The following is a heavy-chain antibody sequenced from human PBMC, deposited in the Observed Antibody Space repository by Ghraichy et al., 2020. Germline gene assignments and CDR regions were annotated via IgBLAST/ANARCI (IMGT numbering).Heavy chain of an antibody. CDR1: GGSVSSSNYY. CDR2: ISYSGST. CDR3: ARSRELSVPDNWFDP. V-gene: IGHV4-61*01. J-gene: IGHJ5*02. D-gene: IGHD3-16*02. Sequence: SETLSLTCTVSGGSVSSSNYYWSWIRQPPGKGLEWIGFISYSGSTNYNPSLKSRATISVDTSKNQISLKLSSVTAADTAVYYCARSRELSVPDNWFDPWGQGTLVTVSS.